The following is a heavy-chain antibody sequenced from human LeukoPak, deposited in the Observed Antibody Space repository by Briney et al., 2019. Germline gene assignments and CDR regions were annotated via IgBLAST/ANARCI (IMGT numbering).Heavy chain of an antibody. D-gene: IGHD3-16*01. CDR2: ISYSGST. CDR1: GASISSGGYY. Sequence: SETLSLTCTVSGASISSGGYYWAWIRQPPGKGLEWIGTISYSGSTYYNPSLKSQVTISADTSRNLFSLKLSSLTAADTALYYCARYRPYVSPTDSSPEGYFLHWGQGTLVTVSS. CDR3: ARYRPYVSPTDSSPEGYFLH. V-gene: IGHV4-39*01. J-gene: IGHJ1*01.